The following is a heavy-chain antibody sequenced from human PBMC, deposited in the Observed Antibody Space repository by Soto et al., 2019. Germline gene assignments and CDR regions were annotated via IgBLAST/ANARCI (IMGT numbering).Heavy chain of an antibody. CDR1: CGSIANNNYF. CDR3: AKVVVGATSHSDFDS. CDR2: AAYSGGT. Sequence: PSETLSLTCTVSCGSIANNNYFRGWVRQPPGKGLEWIGSAAYSGGTYKNPSLKSRVTVSVDTSKNQFSLKLTSVTAADTAVYYCAKVVVGATSHSDFDSWGQGTLVTVSS. J-gene: IGHJ4*02. D-gene: IGHD2-15*01. V-gene: IGHV4-39*01.